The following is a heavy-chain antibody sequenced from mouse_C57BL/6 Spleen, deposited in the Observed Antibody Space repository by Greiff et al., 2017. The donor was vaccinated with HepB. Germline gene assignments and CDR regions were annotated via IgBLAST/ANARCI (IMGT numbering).Heavy chain of an antibody. CDR1: GYAFTNYL. V-gene: IGHV1-54*01. J-gene: IGHJ2*01. Sequence: VQRVESGAELVRPGTSVKVSCKASGYAFTNYLIEWVKQRPGQGLEWIGVINPGSGGTNYNEKFKGKATLTADKSSSTAYMQLSSLTSEDSAVYFCAREKTAQAHYFDYWGQGTTLTVSS. CDR2: INPGSGGT. D-gene: IGHD3-2*02. CDR3: AREKTAQAHYFDY.